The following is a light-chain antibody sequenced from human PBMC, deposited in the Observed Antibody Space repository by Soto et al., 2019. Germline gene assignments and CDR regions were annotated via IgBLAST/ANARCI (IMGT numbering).Light chain of an antibody. CDR2: GAS. Sequence: EIVMTQSPATLSVSPGDRATLSCRASQSPRNNLAWFQQKRGQAPRLLLYGASTRATGIPARFRGSGSGTEFTLTISSLQSEDFAVYFCQQYDNWPHTFGHGPKLEIK. CDR3: QQYDNWPHT. J-gene: IGKJ2*01. CDR1: QSPRNN. V-gene: IGKV3-15*01.